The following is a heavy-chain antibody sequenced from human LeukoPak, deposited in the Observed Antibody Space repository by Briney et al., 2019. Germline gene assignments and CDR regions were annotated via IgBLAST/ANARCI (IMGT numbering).Heavy chain of an antibody. V-gene: IGHV1-18*01. CDR1: GYTFTSYG. CDR2: ISAYNGNT. D-gene: IGHD3-16*02. CDR3: ARAVDYDYVWGSYRYDY. Sequence: ASVKVSCKASGYTFTSYGISWVRQAPGQGLEWMGRISAYNGNTNYAQKLQGRVTMTTDTSTSTAYMELRSLRSDDTAVYYCARAVDYDYVWGSYRYDYWGQGTLVTVSS. J-gene: IGHJ4*02.